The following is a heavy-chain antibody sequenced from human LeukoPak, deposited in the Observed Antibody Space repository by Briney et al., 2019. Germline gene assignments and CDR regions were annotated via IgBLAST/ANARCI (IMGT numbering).Heavy chain of an antibody. CDR2: IYHSGSA. D-gene: IGHD5-18*01. CDR3: ARGNSHGFDN. CDR1: GGSISINGFS. V-gene: IGHV4-30-2*01. Sequence: PSQTLSLTCAVSGGSISINGFSWIWIRQPPGRGLEWIGYIYHSGSAYYNPSLMSRVTMSVDKSKNLFSLNLSSVTAADTAVYYCARGNSHGFDNWGQGTLVTVSS. J-gene: IGHJ4*02.